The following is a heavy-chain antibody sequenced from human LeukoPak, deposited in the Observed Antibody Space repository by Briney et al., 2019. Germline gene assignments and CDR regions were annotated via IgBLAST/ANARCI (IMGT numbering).Heavy chain of an antibody. CDR1: GGSLSPYW. CDR2: IKYSGHT. D-gene: IGHD4-17*01. V-gene: IGHV4-34*01. J-gene: IGHJ3*02. CDR3: ARHGANDFGDSAGNFAYDI. Sequence: SETLSLTCEVYGGSLSPYWWSWIRQPPGKGLEWIGEIKYSGHTNYNPSLESRVTISVDTSKKQFSLKLSSVTVADTALYFCARHGANDFGDSAGNFAYDIWGQGTMVTASS.